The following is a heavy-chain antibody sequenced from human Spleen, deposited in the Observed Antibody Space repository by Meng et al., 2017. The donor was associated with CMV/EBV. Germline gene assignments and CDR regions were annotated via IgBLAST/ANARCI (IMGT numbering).Heavy chain of an antibody. Sequence: GGSLRLSCAASGFTFSSYSMNWVRQAPGKGLEWVSSISSRSGYIYYADSLKGRITISRDNAKNSLYLQMNSLRAEDTAVYYCARGIIPDYYFYGMDVWGQGTTVTVSS. CDR1: GFTFSSYS. CDR3: ARGIIPDYYFYGMDV. CDR2: ISSRSGYI. J-gene: IGHJ6*02. V-gene: IGHV3-21*01. D-gene: IGHD2-2*01.